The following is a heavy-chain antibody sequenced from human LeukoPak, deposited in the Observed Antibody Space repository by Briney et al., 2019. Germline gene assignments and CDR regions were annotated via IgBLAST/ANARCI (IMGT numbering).Heavy chain of an antibody. CDR3: ARENYGSGSLGYYYYGMDV. J-gene: IGHJ6*04. CDR1: GFTFSSYA. D-gene: IGHD3-10*01. V-gene: IGHV3-30*19. CDR2: ISYDGSNK. Sequence: GGSLRLSCAASGFTFSSYAMTWVRQAPGKGLEWVAVISYDGSNKYYADSVKGRFTISRDNSKNTLYLQMNSLRAEDTAVYYCARENYGSGSLGYYYYGMDVWGKGTTVTVSS.